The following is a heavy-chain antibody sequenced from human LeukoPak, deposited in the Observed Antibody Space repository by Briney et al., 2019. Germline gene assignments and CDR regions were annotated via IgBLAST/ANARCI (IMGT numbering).Heavy chain of an antibody. Sequence: PGGPLSLFCAASGFTFSNACMSWVRQAPGKGLEWVGRIKSKTDGGITDYGAPVKGRFIISRHDSKSTLYLQMNSLKTEDTAVYYCTTEGFMGVYLYRSGMDVWGKGTTLTVSS. CDR2: IKSKTDGGIT. CDR3: TTEGFMGVYLYRSGMDV. CDR1: GFTFSNAC. V-gene: IGHV3-15*01. J-gene: IGHJ6*04. D-gene: IGHD3-16*01.